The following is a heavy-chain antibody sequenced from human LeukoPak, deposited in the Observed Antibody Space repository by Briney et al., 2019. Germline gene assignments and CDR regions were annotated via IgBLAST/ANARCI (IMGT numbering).Heavy chain of an antibody. CDR1: GGTFSSYA. CDR3: EREAYYYDSSGYSTHNAFDI. V-gene: IGHV1-69*13. CDR2: IIPIFGTA. Sequence: GASVKVSGKASGGTFSSYAISWVRQAPGQGLEWMGGIIPIFGTANYAQKFQGRVTITADESTSTAYMEMSSLRSEDTAVYYCEREAYYYDSSGYSTHNAFDIWGQGTMVTVSS. D-gene: IGHD3-22*01. J-gene: IGHJ3*02.